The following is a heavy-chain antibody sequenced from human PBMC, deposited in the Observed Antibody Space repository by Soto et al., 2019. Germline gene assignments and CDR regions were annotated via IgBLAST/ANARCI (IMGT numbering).Heavy chain of an antibody. Sequence: SETLSLTCTVSGGSISSSYWSWIRQPPGKGLEWIGYIYDSGSTYYNSSLKSRVTMSVDTSKNHFSLKLISVTTADTAVYFCAREGNLGRWIQPLDYWGQGTLVTVSS. J-gene: IGHJ4*02. CDR3: AREGNLGRWIQPLDY. D-gene: IGHD5-18*01. CDR1: GGSISSSY. CDR2: IYDSGST. V-gene: IGHV4-59*01.